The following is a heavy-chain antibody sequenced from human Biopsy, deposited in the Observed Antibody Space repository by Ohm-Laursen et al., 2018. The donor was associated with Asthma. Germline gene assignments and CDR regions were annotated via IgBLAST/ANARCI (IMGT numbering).Heavy chain of an antibody. V-gene: IGHV4-31*03. CDR3: ARVPHYDILTGFTLRYYYGMDV. CDR2: IYYSGST. J-gene: IGHJ6*02. CDR1: GGSISSGGYY. Sequence: SDTPSLTCSVSGGSISSGGYYWSWIRQHPGKGLEWIGYIYYSGSTHYNPSLKSRVTISVDTSKNQFSLKLSSVTAADTAVYYCARVPHYDILTGFTLRYYYGMDVWGQGTTVTVSS. D-gene: IGHD3-9*01.